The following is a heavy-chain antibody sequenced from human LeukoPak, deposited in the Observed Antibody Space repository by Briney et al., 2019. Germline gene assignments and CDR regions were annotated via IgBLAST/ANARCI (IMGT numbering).Heavy chain of an antibody. D-gene: IGHD2-2*01. Sequence: GDPLKISCRGSGYSFTTYWIGWVRQMPGKGLEWMGIIYVGDSDARLTPSFQGQVTMSADKSINTAYLQWSSLRASDTAMYYCARRQGCSSSTCPPDYWGQGTLVTVSS. CDR1: GYSFTTYW. CDR2: IYVGDSDA. J-gene: IGHJ4*02. V-gene: IGHV5-51*01. CDR3: ARRQGCSSSTCPPDY.